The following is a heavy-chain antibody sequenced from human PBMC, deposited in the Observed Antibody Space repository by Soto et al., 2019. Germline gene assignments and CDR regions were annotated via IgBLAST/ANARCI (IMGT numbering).Heavy chain of an antibody. D-gene: IGHD3-16*01. CDR1: GLTFSGAW. CDR3: TTDVTGAYGGDY. CDR2: IKGKVDGGAT. Sequence: EVQLVESGGNLVNPGGSLRLSCATSGLTFSGAWLSWVRQAPGKGLEWVGRIKGKVDGGATDYAAPVKGRFVISRYYSKDTLYLQINSLKTEDTAVYFCTTDVTGAYGGDYWGQGTLVTVSS. J-gene: IGHJ4*02. V-gene: IGHV3-15*01.